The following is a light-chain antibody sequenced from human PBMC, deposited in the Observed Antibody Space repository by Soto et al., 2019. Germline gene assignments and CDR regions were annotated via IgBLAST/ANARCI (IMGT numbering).Light chain of an antibody. Sequence: DIQMTQSPSSLSASVGDRVTITCRASQSISSYLNWYQQKLGKAPKVLIYAASSLQSGVPSRFSGSGSGTDFTLTISSLQHEDFATYYCQQSYSTLTFGGGTKVEIK. J-gene: IGKJ4*01. CDR1: QSISSY. V-gene: IGKV1-39*01. CDR3: QQSYSTLT. CDR2: AAS.